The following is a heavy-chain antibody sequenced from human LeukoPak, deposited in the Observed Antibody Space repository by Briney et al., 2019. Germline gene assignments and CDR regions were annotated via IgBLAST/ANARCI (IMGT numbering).Heavy chain of an antibody. Sequence: ASVNVSFKASVYRFTSHGISCVRQAPGQGLEWMGWISAYNGNTKYAQKRQGRVTMTTDTSTSTAYMELGSLRSDDTAVYYCARVPDDVVAALSFDFWGQGTLVTVSS. J-gene: IGHJ4*02. V-gene: IGHV1-18*01. CDR3: ARVPDDVVAALSFDF. CDR2: ISAYNGNT. D-gene: IGHD5-12*01. CDR1: VYRFTSHG.